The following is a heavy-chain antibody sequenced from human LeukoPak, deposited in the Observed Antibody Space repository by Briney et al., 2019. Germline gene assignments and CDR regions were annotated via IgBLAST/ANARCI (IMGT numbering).Heavy chain of an antibody. CDR3: ARANFLYCSSSTCLFDY. CDR1: GYTFTYYY. CDR2: INPNDGDT. D-gene: IGHD2-2*01. V-gene: IGHV1-2*02. J-gene: IGHJ4*02. Sequence: ASVKVSCKASGYTFTYYYIHWVRQAPGQGFEWMGWINPNDGDTNYAQKFQGRVTMTRDTSISTAHMEVSRLRSDDTAVYYCARANFLYCSSSTCLFDYWAREPWLPSRQ.